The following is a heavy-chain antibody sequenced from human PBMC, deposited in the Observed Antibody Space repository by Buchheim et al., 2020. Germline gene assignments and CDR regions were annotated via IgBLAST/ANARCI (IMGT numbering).Heavy chain of an antibody. Sequence: QLQLQESGSGLVKPSQTLSLTCAVSGGSISSGGYSWSWIRQPPGKGLEWIGYIYHSGSTYYNPSLTSRVTISVDRSKNQFSLKRSSVTAADTAVYYCAREVELATPPARWFDPWGQGTL. D-gene: IGHD5-24*01. CDR2: IYHSGST. CDR3: AREVELATPPARWFDP. V-gene: IGHV4-30-2*01. J-gene: IGHJ5*02. CDR1: GGSISSGGYS.